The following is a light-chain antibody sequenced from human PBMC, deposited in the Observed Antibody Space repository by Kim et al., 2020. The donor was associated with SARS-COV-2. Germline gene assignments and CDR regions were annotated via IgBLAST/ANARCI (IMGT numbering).Light chain of an antibody. V-gene: IGLV1-40*01. J-gene: IGLJ2*01. CDR1: GSNIVSGYV. CDR2: GNT. CDR3: QSYDSTLSVV. Sequence: GQRVTISCTGSGSNIVSGYVVHWYQQLPGRAPKLLIYGNTNRPSGVTNRFSGSKSGTSASLAITVLQAEDGGYYYCQSYDSTLSVVFGGGTQLAVL.